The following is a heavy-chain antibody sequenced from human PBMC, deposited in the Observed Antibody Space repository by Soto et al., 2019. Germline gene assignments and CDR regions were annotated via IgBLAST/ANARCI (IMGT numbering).Heavy chain of an antibody. CDR3: ARDSNYCDYLNWFDP. CDR1: GNTFTSYD. D-gene: IGHD4-17*01. Sequence: ASVKVSCKASGNTFTSYDINWVRQATGQGLEYLGWMNPNSGNTAYVQKFQGRVTMTWDTSITTAYMELSGLRSEDTAVYFCARDSNYCDYLNWFDPWGQGTLVTVSS. J-gene: IGHJ5*02. CDR2: MNPNSGNT. V-gene: IGHV1-8*01.